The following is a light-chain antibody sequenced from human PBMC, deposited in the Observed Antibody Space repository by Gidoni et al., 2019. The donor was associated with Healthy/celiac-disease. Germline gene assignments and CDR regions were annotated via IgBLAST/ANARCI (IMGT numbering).Light chain of an antibody. CDR3: AAWDDSLSGRGV. Sequence: QSVLTQPPSASGTPGQRVTISCSGSSSNIGSNYVYWYQQLPGTAPNLLIYRNNQRPSGVPDRFSGSKSGTSGSLAISGLRSEDEADYYCAAWDDSLSGRGVFGGGTKLTVL. CDR1: SSNIGSNY. V-gene: IGLV1-47*01. CDR2: RNN. J-gene: IGLJ2*01.